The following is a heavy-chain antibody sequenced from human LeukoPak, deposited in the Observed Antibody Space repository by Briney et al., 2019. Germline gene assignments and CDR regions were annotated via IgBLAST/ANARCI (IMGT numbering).Heavy chain of an antibody. CDR1: GGTFSSYA. V-gene: IGHV1-69*05. D-gene: IGHD6-19*01. Sequence: ASVKVSCKASGGTFSSYAISWVRQAPGQGLEWMGGIIPIFGTANYAQKLQGRVTMTTDTSTSTAYMELRSLRSDDTAVYYCARDREAIAVAAREFDPWGQGTLVTVSS. CDR3: ARDREAIAVAAREFDP. J-gene: IGHJ5*02. CDR2: IIPIFGTA.